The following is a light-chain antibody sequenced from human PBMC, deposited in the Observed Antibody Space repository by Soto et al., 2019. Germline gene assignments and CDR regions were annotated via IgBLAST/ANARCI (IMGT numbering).Light chain of an antibody. J-gene: IGKJ1*01. CDR2: DAS. V-gene: IGKV3-11*01. CDR1: QSVYTY. Sequence: EIVLTQSPATLSLSPGERATLSCRASQSVYTYLAWYQQKPGQAPRLLIDDASKRATGIPARFSGSGSGTDFTLTISSLEPEDFAVYYCQQRTNWPPTWTFGQGTKVEIK. CDR3: QQRTNWPPTWT.